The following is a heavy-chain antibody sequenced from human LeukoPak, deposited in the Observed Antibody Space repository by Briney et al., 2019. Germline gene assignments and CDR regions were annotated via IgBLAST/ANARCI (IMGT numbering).Heavy chain of an antibody. Sequence: GGSLRLSCAPSGFTFSSYEMTWARQAPGKGLDWVSYISSSGSTIHYADSVKGRFTISRDNAKNSLYLQMNSLRAEDTAVYDWAGGDSSLNWFDPWGQGTLVTVSS. CDR3: AGGDSSLNWFDP. D-gene: IGHD6-19*01. CDR1: GFTFSSYE. J-gene: IGHJ5*02. V-gene: IGHV3-48*03. CDR2: ISSSGSTI.